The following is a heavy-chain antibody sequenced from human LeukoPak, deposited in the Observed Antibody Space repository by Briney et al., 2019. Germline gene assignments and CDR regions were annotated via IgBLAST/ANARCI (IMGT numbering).Heavy chain of an antibody. V-gene: IGHV3-23*01. J-gene: IGHJ3*02. Sequence: GGSLRLSCAASGFTFSSYAMSWVRQAPGKGLEWVSAISGSGGSTYYADSVKGRFTISRDNSKNTLYLQMNSLRAEDTAVYYCASNWGRLVTTDAFDIWGQGTMVTVSS. CDR2: ISGSGGST. CDR3: ASNWGRLVTTDAFDI. CDR1: GFTFSSYA. D-gene: IGHD7-27*01.